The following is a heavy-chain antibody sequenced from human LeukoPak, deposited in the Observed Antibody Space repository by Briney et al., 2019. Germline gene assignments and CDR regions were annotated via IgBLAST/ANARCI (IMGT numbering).Heavy chain of an antibody. CDR2: ISGSGGST. Sequence: HPGGSLRLSCAASGFTFSDYAMSWVRQAPGKGLEWVSAISGSGGSTYYADSVKGRFTISRDNSKNTLYLQMNSLRAEDTAVYYCAKDRATEGYSSSWYDYYYYYGMDVWGQGTTVTVSS. V-gene: IGHV3-23*01. CDR1: GFTFSDYA. D-gene: IGHD6-13*01. J-gene: IGHJ6*02. CDR3: AKDRATEGYSSSWYDYYYYYGMDV.